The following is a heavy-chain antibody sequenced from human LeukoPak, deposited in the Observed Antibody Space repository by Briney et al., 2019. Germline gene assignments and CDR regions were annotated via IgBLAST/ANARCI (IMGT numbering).Heavy chain of an antibody. CDR3: ARHIIVQWLVPRREFDY. J-gene: IGHJ4*02. Sequence: SETLSLTCAVYGGSFSGYYWSWIRQPPGKGLEWIGEINHSGSTNYNPSLKSRVTISVDTSKNQFSLKLSSVTAADTAVYYCARHIIVQWLVPRREFDYWGQGTPVTVSS. CDR1: GGSFSGYY. CDR2: INHSGST. V-gene: IGHV4-34*01. D-gene: IGHD6-19*01.